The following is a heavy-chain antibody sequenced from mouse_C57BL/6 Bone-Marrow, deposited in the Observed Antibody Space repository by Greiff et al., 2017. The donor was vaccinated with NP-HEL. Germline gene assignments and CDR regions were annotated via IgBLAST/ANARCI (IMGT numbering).Heavy chain of an antibody. CDR1: GFTFSSYA. D-gene: IGHD1-1*01. CDR2: ISDGGSYT. Sequence: EVKLMESGGGLVKPRGSLKLSCAASGFTFSSYAMSWVRQTPEKRLEWVATISDGGSYTYYPDNVKGRFTISRDNAKNNLYLQMSHLKSEDTAMYYCARPYGSRGGFAYWGQGTLVTVSA. CDR3: ARPYGSRGGFAY. J-gene: IGHJ3*01. V-gene: IGHV5-4*03.